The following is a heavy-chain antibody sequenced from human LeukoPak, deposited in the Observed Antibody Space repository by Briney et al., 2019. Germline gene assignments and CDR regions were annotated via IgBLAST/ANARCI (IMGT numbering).Heavy chain of an antibody. J-gene: IGHJ4*02. D-gene: IGHD2-2*01. CDR1: GFAFDEHG. CDR3: ARAPITSPFYFDY. V-gene: IGHV3-20*04. CDR2: INWSGGST. Sequence: GGSLRLSCTASGFAFDEHGMSWVRHVPGKGLEWVSGINWSGGSTVYADPLRGRFTISRDNAKNSLYLQMDSLRAEDTALYYCARAPITSPFYFDYWGQGTLVTVSS.